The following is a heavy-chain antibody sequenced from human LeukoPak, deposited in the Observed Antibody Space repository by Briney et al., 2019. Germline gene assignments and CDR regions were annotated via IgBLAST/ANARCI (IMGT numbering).Heavy chain of an antibody. J-gene: IGHJ6*03. CDR3: ARDTAYSYVKRPYYYYMDV. CDR2: ISSSSSYI. Sequence: GGSLRLSCAASGFTFSSYSMNWVRQAPGKGLEWVSSISSSSSYIYYADSVKGRFTISRDNAKNSLYLQMNSLRAEDTAVYYCARDTAYSYVKRPYYYYMDVWGKGTTVTVSS. V-gene: IGHV3-21*01. D-gene: IGHD5-18*01. CDR1: GFTFSSYS.